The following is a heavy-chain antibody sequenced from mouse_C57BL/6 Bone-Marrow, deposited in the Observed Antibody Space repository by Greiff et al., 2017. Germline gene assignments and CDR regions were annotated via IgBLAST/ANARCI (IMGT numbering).Heavy chain of an antibody. CDR1: GFNIKDDY. D-gene: IGHD3-1*01. J-gene: IGHJ2*01. CDR3: TTTSGSLKDFDY. CDR2: IDPENGDT. V-gene: IGHV14-4*01. Sequence: EVKLLQSGAELVRPGASVKLSCTASGFNIKDDYMHWVKQRPEQGLEWIGWIDPENGDTEYASKFKGKATITADTSSNPAYLQLSSLTSEYTAVYYCTTTSGSLKDFDYWGQGTTLTVSS.